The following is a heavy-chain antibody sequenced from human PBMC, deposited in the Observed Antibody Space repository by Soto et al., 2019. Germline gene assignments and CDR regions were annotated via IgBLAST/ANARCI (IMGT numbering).Heavy chain of an antibody. CDR1: GYTFTSYA. CDR2: INGGNGNT. J-gene: IGHJ4*02. Sequence: QVQLVQSGAEEKKPGASVKVSCKASGYTFTSYAMHWVRQAPGQRLEWMGWINGGNGNTKYSQKFQGRVTITRDTSASTAYMDLSSLRSEDTAVYYCARSFVVVTDFDYWGQGTLVTVSS. CDR3: ARSFVVVTDFDY. D-gene: IGHD2-21*02. V-gene: IGHV1-3*05.